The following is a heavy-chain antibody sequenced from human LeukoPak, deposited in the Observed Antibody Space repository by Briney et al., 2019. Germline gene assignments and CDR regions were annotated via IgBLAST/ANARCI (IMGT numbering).Heavy chain of an antibody. D-gene: IGHD6-13*01. CDR2: IKQDGSEK. V-gene: IGHV3-7*01. J-gene: IGHJ6*03. CDR3: ARGRIAAAGRPITRYYYYMDV. CDR1: GFTLSSYG. Sequence: PGGSLRLSCAASGFTLSSYGMHWVRQAPGKGLEWVANIKQDGSEKYYVDSVKGRFTISRDNAKNSLYLQMNSLRAEDTAVYYCARGRIAAAGRPITRYYYYMDVWGKGTTVTVSS.